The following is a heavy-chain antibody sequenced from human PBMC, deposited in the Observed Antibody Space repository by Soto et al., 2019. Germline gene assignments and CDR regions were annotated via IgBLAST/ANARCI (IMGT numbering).Heavy chain of an antibody. J-gene: IGHJ4*02. V-gene: IGHV3-23*01. Sequence: VQLLESGGGLVQPGGSLRLSCATSGFTFTAYDLTWVRQAPGKGLDWVSGISPSGDTTYYADSVKGRFTISRDNSKTVLYLQMNSLRAEDTAVYYCAFKRTANPFYWGQGTLVIVSS. CDR3: AFKRTANPFY. D-gene: IGHD2-21*02. CDR1: GFTFTAYD. CDR2: ISPSGDTT.